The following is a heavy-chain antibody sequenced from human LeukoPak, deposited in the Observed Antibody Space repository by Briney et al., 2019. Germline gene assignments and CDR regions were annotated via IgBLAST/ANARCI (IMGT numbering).Heavy chain of an antibody. J-gene: IGHJ4*02. Sequence: GGSLRLSCAASGFTFSSDAMSWVRQAPGKGLEWVSAISGSGGSTYYADSVKGRFTISRDNSKNTLYLQMNSLRAEDTAVYYCAKDRSGWYYFDYWGQGTLVTVSS. V-gene: IGHV3-23*01. CDR1: GFTFSSDA. CDR3: AKDRSGWYYFDY. D-gene: IGHD6-19*01. CDR2: ISGSGGST.